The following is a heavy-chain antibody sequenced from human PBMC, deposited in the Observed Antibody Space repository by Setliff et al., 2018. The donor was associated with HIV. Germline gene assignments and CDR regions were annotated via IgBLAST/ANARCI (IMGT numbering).Heavy chain of an antibody. D-gene: IGHD3-10*01. CDR1: GYTFTAYY. CDR3: VRGVRAAYKGPLWFGQSDPRPDTFDI. Sequence: ASVKVSCKASGYTFTAYYIHWVRQAPGQGLEWMGWINPYSGGTNYAQNFQGWVTMTRDTSITTAYMELSRLTSDDTALYFCVRGVRAAYKGPLWFGQSDPRPDTFDIWGQGTMVTVSS. V-gene: IGHV1-2*04. J-gene: IGHJ3*02. CDR2: INPYSGGT.